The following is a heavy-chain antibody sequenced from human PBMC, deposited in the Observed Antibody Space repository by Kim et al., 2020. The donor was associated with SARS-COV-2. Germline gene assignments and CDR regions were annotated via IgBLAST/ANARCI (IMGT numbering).Heavy chain of an antibody. Sequence: SETLSLTCAVYGGSFSGYYWSWIRQPPGKGLEWIGEINHSGSTNYNPSLKSRVTISVDTSKNQFSLKLSSVTAADTAVFYCARGLRRLFDPWGQGTLVTVSS. V-gene: IGHV4-34*01. CDR1: GGSFSGYY. CDR2: INHSGST. CDR3: ARGLRRLFDP. J-gene: IGHJ5*02. D-gene: IGHD3-16*01.